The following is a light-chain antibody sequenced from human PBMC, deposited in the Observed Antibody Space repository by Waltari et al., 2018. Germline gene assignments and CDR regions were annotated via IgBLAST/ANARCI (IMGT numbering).Light chain of an antibody. V-gene: IGKV1-12*01. CDR1: QDIGSW. CDR2: GAT. J-gene: IGKJ4*01. CDR3: QQAKNFPAVS. Sequence: DIQMTQSPSSVSASVGDRVTINCRASQDIGSWLAWDQHKPGKAPKLLIYGATNLQSGVPSRFSGSGSGTDFTLTISGLQADDSAIYYCQQAKNFPAVSFGGGTKVEIK.